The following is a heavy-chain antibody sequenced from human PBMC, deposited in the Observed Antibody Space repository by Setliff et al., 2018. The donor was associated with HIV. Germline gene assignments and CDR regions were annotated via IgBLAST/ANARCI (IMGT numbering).Heavy chain of an antibody. V-gene: IGHV3-49*04. Sequence: GGSLRLSCAVSGFTFEDYGMSWVRQAPGKGLEWVGFIRSRPFGGTTEYAASVKGRFTISRDDSKSIAYLQMNSLKSADAAVYYCTRGMRPMVKRVPFDYWGQGTLVTVSS. CDR1: GFTFEDYG. D-gene: IGHD2-15*01. CDR3: TRGMRPMVKRVPFDY. J-gene: IGHJ4*02. CDR2: IRSRPFGGTT.